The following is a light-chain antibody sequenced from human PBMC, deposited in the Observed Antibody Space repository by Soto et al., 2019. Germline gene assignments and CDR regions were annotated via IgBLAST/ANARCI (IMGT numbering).Light chain of an antibody. CDR1: QSVPNSR. CDR3: QQYGASPWT. V-gene: IGKV3-20*01. CDR2: DTS. J-gene: IGKJ1*01. Sequence: EIVLTQSPDTLSLSPGERATLSCRASQSVPNSRLAWYQQKPGQAPSLVISDTSIRATGIPDRFSGSGSGTDFSRIIGRLEPEDCAVYSCQQYGASPWTVGQGPKVDIK.